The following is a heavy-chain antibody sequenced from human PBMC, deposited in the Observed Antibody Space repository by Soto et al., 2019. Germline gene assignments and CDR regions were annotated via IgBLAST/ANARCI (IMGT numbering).Heavy chain of an antibody. CDR1: GFTFSSYG. CDR3: ASTRLYYYDSSGYLYY. Sequence: PGGSLRLSCAASGFTFSSYGMHWVRQAPGKGLEWVAVIWYDGSNKYYADSVKGRFTISRDNSKNTLYLQMNSLRAEDTAVYYCASTRLYYYDSSGYLYYWGQGTPVTVSS. CDR2: IWYDGSNK. V-gene: IGHV3-33*01. D-gene: IGHD3-22*01. J-gene: IGHJ4*02.